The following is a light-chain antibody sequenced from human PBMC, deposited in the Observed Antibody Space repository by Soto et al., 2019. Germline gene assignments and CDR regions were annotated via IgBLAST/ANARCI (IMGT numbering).Light chain of an antibody. J-gene: IGKJ4*01. V-gene: IGKV3-15*01. CDR3: QQYNNWLRT. Sequence: EMMMTQSPATLSVSPGERATLSCRASQSVSSNLAWYQQKPGQAPRLLIYGASTRATGIPARFSGSGSGTEFTLTISSLQSEDFAVYYCQQYNNWLRTFGGGSKVDNK. CDR1: QSVSSN. CDR2: GAS.